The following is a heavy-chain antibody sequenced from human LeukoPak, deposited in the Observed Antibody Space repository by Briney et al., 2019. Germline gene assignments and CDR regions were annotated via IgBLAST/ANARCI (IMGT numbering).Heavy chain of an antibody. CDR2: IYYDESNK. CDR1: GFTFSSYA. Sequence: PGGSLRLSCAASGFTFSSYAMHWVRQAPGKGLEWVAVIYYDESNKYYADSVKGRFTISRDNSKNTLYLQMNSLRAEDTAVYYCARDQRMYYDFWSGYYIYYYYGMDVWGQGTTVTVSS. J-gene: IGHJ6*02. D-gene: IGHD3-3*01. CDR3: ARDQRMYYDFWSGYYIYYYYGMDV. V-gene: IGHV3-30*04.